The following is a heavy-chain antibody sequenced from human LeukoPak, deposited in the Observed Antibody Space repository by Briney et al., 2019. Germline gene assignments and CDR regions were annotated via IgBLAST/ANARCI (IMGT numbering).Heavy chain of an antibody. V-gene: IGHV3-66*01. CDR2: IYSGGST. D-gene: IGHD6-19*01. Sequence: GGPLRLSCAAPGFTVSSNYMSWVRQAPGKGLEWVSVIYSGGSTYYADSVKGRFTISRDNSKNTLYLQMNSLRAEDTAVYYCARVYSSGWYAGAFDIWGQGTMVTVSS. CDR1: GFTVSSNY. J-gene: IGHJ3*02. CDR3: ARVYSSGWYAGAFDI.